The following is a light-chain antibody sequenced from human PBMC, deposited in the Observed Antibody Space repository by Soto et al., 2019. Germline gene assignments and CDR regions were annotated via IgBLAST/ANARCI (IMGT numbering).Light chain of an antibody. CDR2: GVS. Sequence: EIVLTQSPGTLSLSPGERATLSCMVSQSVSSIYFAWYQQKRGQAPRLLIYGVSSRATGIPDRFSGSGSGTDFTLTISRLEPEDSAVYYCEQYGSSPRTFGQGTKVDI. CDR1: QSVSSIY. V-gene: IGKV3-20*01. J-gene: IGKJ1*01. CDR3: EQYGSSPRT.